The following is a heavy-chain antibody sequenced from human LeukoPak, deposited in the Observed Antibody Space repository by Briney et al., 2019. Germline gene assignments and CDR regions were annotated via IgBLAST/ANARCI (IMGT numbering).Heavy chain of an antibody. CDR2: INHSGST. Sequence: PSETLSLTCAVYGGSFSGYYWCWIRQPPGKGLEWIGEINHSGSTNYNPSLKSRVTISVDTSKNQFSLKLSSVTAADTAVYYCARLFPGGDYWGQGTLVTVSS. CDR3: ARLFPGGDY. CDR1: GGSFSGYY. D-gene: IGHD3-10*02. V-gene: IGHV4-34*01. J-gene: IGHJ4*02.